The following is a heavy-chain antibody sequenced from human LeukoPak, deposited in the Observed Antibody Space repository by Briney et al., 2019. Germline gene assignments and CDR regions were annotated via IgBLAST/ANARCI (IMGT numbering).Heavy chain of an antibody. V-gene: IGHV4-59*12. CDR1: GGSISNKY. D-gene: IGHD4-17*01. CDR2: IYYSGST. Sequence: SETLSLTCTVSGGSISNKYWSWIRQPPGKGLEWIGYIYYSGSTNYNPSLKSRVTILVDTSKNQFSLKLSSVTAADTAVYYCAKARRRYGDDYNWFDPWGQGTLVTVSS. CDR3: AKARRRYGDDYNWFDP. J-gene: IGHJ5*02.